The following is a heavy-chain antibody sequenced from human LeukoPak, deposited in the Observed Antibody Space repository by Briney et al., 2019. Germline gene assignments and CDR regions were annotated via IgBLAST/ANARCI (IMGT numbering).Heavy chain of an antibody. CDR2: INHSGST. J-gene: IGHJ6*03. CDR3: ARVVGIAVAGRLSYYYYYYMDV. CDR1: GGSFSGYY. Sequence: SETLSLTCAVYGGSFSGYYWGWIRQPQGKGMEWNGEINHSGSTNYNPCLRSRFTISVDTSKNQFSLKLSSVTAADTAVYYCARVVGIAVAGRLSYYYYYYMDVWGKGTTVTVSS. D-gene: IGHD6-19*01. V-gene: IGHV4-34*01.